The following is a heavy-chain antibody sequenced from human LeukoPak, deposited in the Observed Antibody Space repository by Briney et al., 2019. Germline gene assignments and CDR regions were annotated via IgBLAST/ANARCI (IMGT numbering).Heavy chain of an antibody. CDR3: ARCLRRPCVNWFDP. V-gene: IGHV4-59*01. D-gene: IGHD2-21*01. Sequence: SETLSLTCTVSGGSISSYYWSWIWQPPGKGLEWIGYIYYSGSTNYNPSLKSRVTISVDTSKNQFSLKLSSVTAADTAVYYCARCLRRPCVNWFDPWGQGTLVTVSS. J-gene: IGHJ5*02. CDR1: GGSISSYY. CDR2: IYYSGST.